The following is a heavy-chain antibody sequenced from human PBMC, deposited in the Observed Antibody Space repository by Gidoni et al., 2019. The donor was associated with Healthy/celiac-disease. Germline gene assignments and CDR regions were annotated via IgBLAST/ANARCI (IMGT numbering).Heavy chain of an antibody. D-gene: IGHD4-17*01. CDR2: ISSSSSYI. J-gene: IGHJ6*02. CDR1: GFTFSSYS. Sequence: EVQLVESGGGLVKPGGSLRLSCAASGFTFSSYSMNWVRQAPGKGLEWVSSISSSSSYIYYADSVKGRFTISRDNAKNSLYLQMHSLRAEDTAVYYCARTVRSTVTTSGMDVWGQGTTVTVSS. CDR3: ARTVRSTVTTSGMDV. V-gene: IGHV3-21*01.